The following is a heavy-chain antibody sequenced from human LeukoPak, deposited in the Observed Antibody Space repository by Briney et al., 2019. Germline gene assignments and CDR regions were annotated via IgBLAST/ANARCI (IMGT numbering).Heavy chain of an antibody. J-gene: IGHJ3*02. CDR2: IYSDGST. CDR3: ASYYLEWLFGWSFDI. V-gene: IGHV3-66*02. CDR1: GFTVSTKY. Sequence: GGSLRLSYAASGFTVSTKYMSWVRQAPGKGLEWVSLIYSDGSTYYADSVKGRITISRDNSKNTLYLQMNSLRAEDTAVYYCASYYLEWLFGWSFDIWGQGTMVTVFS. D-gene: IGHD3-3*01.